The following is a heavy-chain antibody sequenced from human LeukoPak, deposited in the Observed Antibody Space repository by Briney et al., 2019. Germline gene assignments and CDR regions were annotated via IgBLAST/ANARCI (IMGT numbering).Heavy chain of an antibody. CDR2: IKQDGSEK. CDR3: ARRGATVTDD. V-gene: IGHV3-7*01. CDR1: AFTFSGYW. D-gene: IGHD4-17*01. Sequence: PGGSLRLSCAASAFTFSGYWMSCVRQAPGKGLEWVANIKQDGSEKYYVDSVKGRFTISRDNAKNSVYLQMNSLRAEDTAVYYCARRGATVTDDWGQGTLVTVSS. J-gene: IGHJ4*02.